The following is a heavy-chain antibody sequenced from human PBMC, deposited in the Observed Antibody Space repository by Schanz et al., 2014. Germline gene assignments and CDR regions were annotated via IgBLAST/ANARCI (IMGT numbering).Heavy chain of an antibody. CDR1: GGSMSSFY. V-gene: IGHV4-4*07. CDR3: ATWRGDDSGGHGQFDY. J-gene: IGHJ4*02. CDR2: ISTSGST. Sequence: QVQLQESGPGLVKPSETLSLTCTVSGGSMSSFYWNWIRQPAGKGLEWIGRISTSGSTNYNPSLRGRVGMSIGTSKPPFSLSLRSRTAADTAVYYCATWRGDDSGGHGQFDYWGQGALVTVSS. D-gene: IGHD3-22*01.